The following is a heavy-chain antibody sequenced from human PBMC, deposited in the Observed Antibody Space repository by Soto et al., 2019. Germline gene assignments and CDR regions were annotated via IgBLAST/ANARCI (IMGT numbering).Heavy chain of an antibody. CDR2: INAGNGNT. CDR1: GYTFTSYA. V-gene: IGHV1-3*01. Sequence: QVQLVQSGAEVKKPGASGKVSCKASGYTFTSYAMHWVRQAPGQRLEWMGWINAGNGNTKYSQKFQGRVTITRDTYASTAYMELSSLRSEDTAVYYCATGTVTTVGYYYYGMDVWCQATTVTVS. CDR3: ATGTVTTVGYYYYGMDV. J-gene: IGHJ6*02. D-gene: IGHD4-17*01.